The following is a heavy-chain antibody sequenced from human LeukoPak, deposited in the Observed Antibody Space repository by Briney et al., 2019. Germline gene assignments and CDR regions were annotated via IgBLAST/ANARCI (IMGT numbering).Heavy chain of an antibody. J-gene: IGHJ5*02. CDR2: IYYSGST. CDR3: ARIGRANWFDP. CDR1: GGSISSSSYY. Sequence: SETLSLTCTVSGGSISSSSYYWGWIRRPPGKGLEWIGSIYYSGSTYYNPSLKSRVTISVDTSKNQFSLKLSSVTAADTAVYYCARIGRANWFDPWGQGTLVTVSS. V-gene: IGHV4-39*01.